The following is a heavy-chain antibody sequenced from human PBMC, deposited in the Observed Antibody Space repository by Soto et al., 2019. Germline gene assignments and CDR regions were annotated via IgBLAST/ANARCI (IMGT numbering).Heavy chain of an antibody. CDR3: FMVATATHYFQYYGMDV. Sequence: PGESLKISCKGSGYTFSNHWIGWVRQMPVKGLEWMGIIYPGDPDTRYSPSFQGQVTISADKSISTAYLQWSTLKASDSAIYYCFMVATATHYFQYYGMDVWGQGTTVTVSS. D-gene: IGHD2-15*01. V-gene: IGHV5-51*01. CDR2: IYPGDPDT. CDR1: GYTFSNHW. J-gene: IGHJ6*02.